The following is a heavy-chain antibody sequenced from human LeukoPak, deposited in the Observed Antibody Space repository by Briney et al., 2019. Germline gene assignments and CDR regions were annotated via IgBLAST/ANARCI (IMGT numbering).Heavy chain of an antibody. J-gene: IGHJ4*02. V-gene: IGHV3-11*03. CDR2: ISGSSRNI. CDR3: AGRTSSSWHY. CDR1: GFTFSDYS. D-gene: IGHD6-13*01. Sequence: GGSLRLSCAASGFTFSDYSMTWIRQAPREALEWVSYISGSSRNINYADSVEGRFTISRDNANNLLYLQMNSLRVEDTAVYYCAGRTSSSWHYWGQGTLVTVSS.